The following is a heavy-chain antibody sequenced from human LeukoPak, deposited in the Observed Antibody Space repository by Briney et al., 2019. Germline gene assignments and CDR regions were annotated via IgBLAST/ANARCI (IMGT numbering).Heavy chain of an antibody. CDR2: ITAYNGNT. Sequence: ASLKVSCKASGYXFTNYAISWVRQAPGQGLGWMGWITAYNGNTNYAQKLQGRVTMTTDTSTNTAYMELRSLRSDDTAVYFCARGEGFLDYWGQGTLVTVSS. J-gene: IGHJ4*02. CDR1: GYXFTNYA. CDR3: ARGEGFLDY. V-gene: IGHV1-18*01.